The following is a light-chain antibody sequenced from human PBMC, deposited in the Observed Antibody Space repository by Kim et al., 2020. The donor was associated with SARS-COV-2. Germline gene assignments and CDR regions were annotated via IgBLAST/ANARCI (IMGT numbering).Light chain of an antibody. CDR2: WAS. Sequence: RDTIHGRSSETVLNSPNNKNYLAWYQQKPGQPPKLRIYWASTRESGVPDRCSGSGCGTDFTLTISSLQDEDVAVYCSHQYATFPYTFGQGTKLEI. CDR3: HQYATFPYT. CDR1: ETVLNSPNNKNY. V-gene: IGKV4-1*01. J-gene: IGKJ2*01.